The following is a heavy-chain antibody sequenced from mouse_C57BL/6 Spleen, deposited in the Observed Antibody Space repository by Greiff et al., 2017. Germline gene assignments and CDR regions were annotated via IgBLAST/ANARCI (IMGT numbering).Heavy chain of an antibody. Sequence: VQRVESGAELARPGASVKLSCKASGYTFTSYGISWVKQRTGQGLEWIGEIYPRSGNTYYNEKFKGKATLTADKSSSTAYMELRSLTSEDSAVYFCARRDYDEDYFDYWGQGTTLTVSS. CDR2: IYPRSGNT. J-gene: IGHJ2*01. CDR3: ARRDYDEDYFDY. D-gene: IGHD2-4*01. CDR1: GYTFTSYG. V-gene: IGHV1-81*01.